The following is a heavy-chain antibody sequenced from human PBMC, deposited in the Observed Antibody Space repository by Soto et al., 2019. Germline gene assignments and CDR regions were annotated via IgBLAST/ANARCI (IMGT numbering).Heavy chain of an antibody. J-gene: IGHJ6*02. CDR2: ISYDGSNK. D-gene: IGHD3-16*01. V-gene: IGHV3-30-3*01. CDR3: ARDETRFSWASGMDV. CDR1: GFTFSSYA. Sequence: QVQLVESGGGVVQPGRSLRLSCAASGFTFSSYAMHWVRQAPGKGLEWVAVISYDGSNKYYADSVTGRFTISRDNSKNTRHLPMNRLRAEDTAVYYCARDETRFSWASGMDVWGQGTTVSVPS.